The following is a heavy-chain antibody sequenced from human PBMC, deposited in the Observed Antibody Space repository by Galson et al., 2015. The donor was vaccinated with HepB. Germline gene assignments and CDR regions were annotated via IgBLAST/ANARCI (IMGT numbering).Heavy chain of an antibody. J-gene: IGHJ5*02. V-gene: IGHV1-69*06. D-gene: IGHD3-3*01. Sequence: SVKVSCKASGGTFSSYAISWVRQAPGQGLEWMGGIIPIFGTANYAQKFQGRVTITADKSTSTAYMELSSLRSEDTAVYYCAGGGPSDFWSSASGFDPWGQGTLVTVSS. CDR1: GGTFSSYA. CDR2: IIPIFGTA. CDR3: AGGGPSDFWSSASGFDP.